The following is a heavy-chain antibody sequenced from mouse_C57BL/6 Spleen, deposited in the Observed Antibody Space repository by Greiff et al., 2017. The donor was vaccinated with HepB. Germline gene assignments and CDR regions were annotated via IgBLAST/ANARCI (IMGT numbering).Heavy chain of an antibody. J-gene: IGHJ2*01. CDR3: ARDRPDPFDY. V-gene: IGHV5-4*01. CDR2: ISDGGSYT. Sequence: EVQRVESGGGLVKPGGSLKLSCAASGFTFSSYAMSWVRQTPEKRLEWVATISDGGSYTYYPDNVKGRFTISRDNAKNNLYLQMSHLKSEDTAMYYCARDRPDPFDYWGQGTTLTVSS. CDR1: GFTFSSYA.